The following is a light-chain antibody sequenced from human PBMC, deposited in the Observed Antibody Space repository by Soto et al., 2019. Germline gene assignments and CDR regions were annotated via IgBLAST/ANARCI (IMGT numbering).Light chain of an antibody. CDR1: QSISSY. J-gene: IGKJ1*01. CDR2: AAS. V-gene: IGKV1-39*01. CDR3: QQSYSRMT. Sequence: DIRMTQSPSSLSVSVGDRVTITCRASQSISSYVSWYQQKPGKAPKLLIYAASRLESGVPSRFSGSRSGTDFTLTISSLQPEDFATYYCQQSYSRMTFGQGTKVDIK.